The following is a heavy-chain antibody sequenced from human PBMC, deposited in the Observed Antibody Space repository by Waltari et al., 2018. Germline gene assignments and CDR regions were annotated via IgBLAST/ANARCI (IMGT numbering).Heavy chain of an antibody. V-gene: IGHV3-23*01. D-gene: IGHD6-19*01. CDR2: ISGSGDST. CDR3: VARPGTKVAGPGDY. Sequence: VQLLESGGVLTQPGGSLRLSCGASGFKFTDYAVRWVRRAPGKGLDWVSSISGSGDSTFYADSVKGRFTISRDRSKNTLFLQMNILRAEDTAIYYCVARPGTKVAGPGDYWGQGTLVIVSS. J-gene: IGHJ4*02. CDR1: GFKFTDYA.